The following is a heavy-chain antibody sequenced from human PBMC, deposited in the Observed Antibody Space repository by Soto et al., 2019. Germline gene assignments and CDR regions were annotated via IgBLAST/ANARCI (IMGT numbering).Heavy chain of an antibody. CDR2: IYYSGST. J-gene: IGHJ6*02. CDR1: GGSISSGDYY. Sequence: SETLSLTCTVSGGSISSGDYYWSWIRQPPGKGLEWIGYIYYSGSTYYNPSLKSRVTISVDTSKNQFSLKLSSVTAADTAVYYCARDQSGSYGVSYYGMDVWGQGTTVTVSS. V-gene: IGHV4-30-4*01. CDR3: ARDQSGSYGVSYYGMDV. D-gene: IGHD1-26*01.